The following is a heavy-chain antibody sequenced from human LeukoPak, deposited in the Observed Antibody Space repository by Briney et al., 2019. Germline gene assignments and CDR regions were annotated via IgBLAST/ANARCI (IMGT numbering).Heavy chain of an antibody. Sequence: SETLSLTCTVSGGSISSSSYYWGWIRQPPGKGLEWIGSIYYSGSTYYNPSLKSRVTISVDTPKNQFSLKLSSVTAADTAVYYCARSPGRGFCSGGTCFSHYFDYWGQGTLVTVSS. D-gene: IGHD2-15*01. CDR2: IYYSGST. CDR3: ARSPGRGFCSGGTCFSHYFDY. CDR1: GGSISSSSYY. V-gene: IGHV4-39*07. J-gene: IGHJ4*02.